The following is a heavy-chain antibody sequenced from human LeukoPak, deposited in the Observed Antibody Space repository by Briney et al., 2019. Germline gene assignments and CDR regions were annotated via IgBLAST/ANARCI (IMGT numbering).Heavy chain of an antibody. CDR2: IIPIFGTA. J-gene: IGHJ6*03. V-gene: IGHV1-69*05. D-gene: IGHD6-6*01. Sequence: SVKVSCKASGGTFSSYAISWVRQAPGQGLEWMGRIIPIFGTANYAQKFQGRVTITTDESTSTAYMELSSLRSEDTAVYYCAMYSSPSVDYYYYYMDVWGKGTTVTVSS. CDR1: GGTFSSYA. CDR3: AMYSSPSVDYYYYYMDV.